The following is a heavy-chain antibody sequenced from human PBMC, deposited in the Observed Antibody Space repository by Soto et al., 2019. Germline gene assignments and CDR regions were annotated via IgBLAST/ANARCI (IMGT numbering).Heavy chain of an antibody. Sequence: SETLSLTCAVYGGSFSGYYWSWIRQPPGKGLEWIGEINHSGSTNYNPSLKSRVTISVDTSKNQFSLKLSSVTAADTAVYYCARGGHSSSYYYYYGMDVWGQGTTVT. J-gene: IGHJ6*02. CDR1: GGSFSGYY. D-gene: IGHD6-13*01. CDR3: ARGGHSSSYYYYYGMDV. V-gene: IGHV4-34*01. CDR2: INHSGST.